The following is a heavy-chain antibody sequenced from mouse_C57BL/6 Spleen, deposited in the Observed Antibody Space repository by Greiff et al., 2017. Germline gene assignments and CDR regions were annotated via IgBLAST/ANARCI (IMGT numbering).Heavy chain of an antibody. D-gene: IGHD3-1*01. V-gene: IGHV1-4*01. CDR3: AGYPWFAY. Sequence: VQLQQSGAELARPGASVKMSCKASGYTFTSYTMHWVKQRPGQGLEWIGYINPSSGYNKYNQKFKDKATLTADKSSSTAYMQLSRLTTEDSAFYYCAGYPWFAYWGQGTLVTVSA. CDR2: INPSSGYN. CDR1: GYTFTSYT. J-gene: IGHJ3*01.